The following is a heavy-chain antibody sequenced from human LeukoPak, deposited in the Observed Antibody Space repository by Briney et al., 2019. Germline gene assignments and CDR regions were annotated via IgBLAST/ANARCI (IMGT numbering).Heavy chain of an antibody. Sequence: GASVKVSCKASGYTFTGYYTHWVRQAPGQGLEWMGWINPNSGGTNYAQKFQGRVTMTRDTSISTAYMELSRLRSDDTAVYYCARDFRRTRIAVAAMGYWGQGTLVTVSS. CDR2: INPNSGGT. V-gene: IGHV1-2*02. CDR1: GYTFTGYY. CDR3: ARDFRRTRIAVAAMGY. J-gene: IGHJ4*02. D-gene: IGHD6-19*01.